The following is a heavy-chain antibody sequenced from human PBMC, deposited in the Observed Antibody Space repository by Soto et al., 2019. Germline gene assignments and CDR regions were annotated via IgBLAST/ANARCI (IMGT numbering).Heavy chain of an antibody. D-gene: IGHD2-15*01. J-gene: IGHJ6*02. CDR1: GGTFSSYA. Sequence: QVQLVQSGAEVKKPGSSVKVSCKAPGGTFSSYAISWVRQAPGQGLEWMGGIIPLFGTAKYAQKFQGRVTIHADESTSTGYMELSSLRSEDTAVYYCARSQGGSSSLDIYYYYYYGMDVWGQGTTVTVSS. CDR3: ARSQGGSSSLDIYYYYYYGMDV. CDR2: IIPLFGTA. V-gene: IGHV1-69*01.